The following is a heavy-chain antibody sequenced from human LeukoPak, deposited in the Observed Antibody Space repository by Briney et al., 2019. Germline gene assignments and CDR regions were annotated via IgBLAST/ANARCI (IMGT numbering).Heavy chain of an antibody. V-gene: IGHV4-38-2*02. CDR2: IYRSGST. J-gene: IGHJ6*03. CDR1: NYSISNSLY. CDR3: ARGTYGYYMDV. D-gene: IGHD4-17*01. Sequence: PSEPLSLTCSGSNYSISNSLYWGWLRQPPEKGLEWIGSIYRSGSTFYNPSLKSRVTISLDTSKNQFSLKLSSETAADTAVYFCARGTYGYYMDVWGKGTTVTVSS.